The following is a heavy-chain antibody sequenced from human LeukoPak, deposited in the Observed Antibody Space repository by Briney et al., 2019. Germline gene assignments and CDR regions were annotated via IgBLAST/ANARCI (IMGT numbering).Heavy chain of an antibody. CDR2: ISAYNGNT. J-gene: IGHJ5*02. V-gene: IGHV1-18*01. CDR1: GYTFTSYG. CDR3: ARVWGIAAAGTPGRGFDP. Sequence: ASVKVSCKASGYTFTSYGISWVRQAPGQGLEWMGWISAYNGNTNYAQKLQGRVTMTTDTSTSTAYMELRSLRSEDTAVYYCARVWGIAAAGTPGRGFDPWGQGTLVTVSS. D-gene: IGHD6-13*01.